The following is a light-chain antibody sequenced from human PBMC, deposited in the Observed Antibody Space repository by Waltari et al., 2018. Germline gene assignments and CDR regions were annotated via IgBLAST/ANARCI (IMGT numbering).Light chain of an antibody. CDR1: ALPKKF. CDR2: DDN. V-gene: IGLV3-10*01. Sequence: YELTQPPSVSVSPGQTARITCSGDALPKKFAYWYQQKSGQAPVLVVYDDNRRPSGIPWRFSGSSSGTVATLTISGAQVEDEGDYYCFSTVNNCYHLFGGGTKLTVL. CDR3: FSTVNNCYHL. J-gene: IGLJ2*01.